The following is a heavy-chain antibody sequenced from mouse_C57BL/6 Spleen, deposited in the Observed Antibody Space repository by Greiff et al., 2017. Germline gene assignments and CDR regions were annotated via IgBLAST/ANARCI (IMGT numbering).Heavy chain of an antibody. V-gene: IGHV1-72*01. CDR2: IDPNSGGT. D-gene: IGHD3-1*01. Sequence: QVQLQQPGAELVKPGASVKLSCKASGYTFTSYWMHWVKQRPGRGLEWIGRIDPNSGGTKYNEKFKSKATLTVDKPTSTAYMKLSSLTSEDSAVYDCARGATSYGLYFDYWGQGTTLTVSS. CDR3: ARGATSYGLYFDY. CDR1: GYTFTSYW. J-gene: IGHJ2*01.